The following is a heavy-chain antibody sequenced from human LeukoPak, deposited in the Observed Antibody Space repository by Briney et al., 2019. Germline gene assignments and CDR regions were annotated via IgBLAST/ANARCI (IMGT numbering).Heavy chain of an antibody. J-gene: IGHJ6*02. V-gene: IGHV3-48*02. CDR3: ARISGSSAYYYYYGMDV. CDR2: ISSSSSTI. Sequence: GGSLRLSCAASGFTFSSYSMNWVRQAPGKGLEWVPYISSSSSTIYYADSVKGRFTISRDNAKNSLYLQMNSLRDEDTAVYYCARISGSSAYYYYYGMDVWGQGTTVTVSS. D-gene: IGHD1-26*01. CDR1: GFTFSSYS.